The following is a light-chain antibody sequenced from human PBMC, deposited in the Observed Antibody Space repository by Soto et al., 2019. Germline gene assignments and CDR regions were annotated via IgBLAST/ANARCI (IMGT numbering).Light chain of an antibody. V-gene: IGLV2-8*01. CDR2: DVS. CDR3: SSYAGNNNVI. J-gene: IGLJ2*01. Sequence: QSALTQPPSASGSPGQSVTISCTGTSSDVGGYDYVSWYQQHPGKAPKLMIYDVSKRPSWVPHRFSGSKSGHTASLTVSGLQTEDEADYYCSSYAGNNNVIFGGGTQLTVL. CDR1: SSDVGGYDY.